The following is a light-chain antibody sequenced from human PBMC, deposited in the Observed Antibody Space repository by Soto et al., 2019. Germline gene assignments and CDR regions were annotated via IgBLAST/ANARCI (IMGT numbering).Light chain of an antibody. CDR1: QDIRKD. CDR2: GAS. J-gene: IGKJ2*01. V-gene: IGKV1-6*01. Sequence: IQMTQSPSTLSASVGDRVTITCRASQDIRKDLAWYQQKPGKAPQILIYGASTLQTGVASRFSGSGSATDFTLTISSLQPEDSAAYYCLQDYNYPFTFGQGTKVDIK. CDR3: LQDYNYPFT.